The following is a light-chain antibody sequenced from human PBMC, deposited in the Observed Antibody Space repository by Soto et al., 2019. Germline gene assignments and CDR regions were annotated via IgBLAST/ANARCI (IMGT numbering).Light chain of an antibody. CDR2: EVR. J-gene: IGLJ1*01. CDR3: SSYTTSSTRV. CDR1: SSDVGAYDF. Sequence: QSVLTQPASVSGSPGQSITIPCTGTSSDVGAYDFVSWYQQHPDKAPKLMIYEVRNRPSGVSNRFSGSKSVNTATLTISGLQAEDEADYYCSSYTTSSTRVFGTGTKVTV. V-gene: IGLV2-14*03.